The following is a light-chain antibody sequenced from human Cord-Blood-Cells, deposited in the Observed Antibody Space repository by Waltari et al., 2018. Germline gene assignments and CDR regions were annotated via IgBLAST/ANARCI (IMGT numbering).Light chain of an antibody. Sequence: QSALTQPPCVSGSPGQSVTISCTGTSSDVGSYNRVSWYQQPPGTAPKLMIYEVSNRPSGVPDRFPRSKSSNPASLPISGLQAEDDADYDCSSYTSSSTYVFGTSTKVTVL. J-gene: IGLJ1*01. CDR3: SSYTSSSTYV. CDR2: EVS. V-gene: IGLV2-18*02. CDR1: SSDVGSYNR.